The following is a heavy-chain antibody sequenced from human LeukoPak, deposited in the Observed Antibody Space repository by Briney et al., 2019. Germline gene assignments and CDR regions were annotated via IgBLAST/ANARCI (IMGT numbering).Heavy chain of an antibody. CDR3: AKDVYNYYDSSGYLNAFDI. J-gene: IGHJ3*02. Sequence: PGGSLRLSCEASGFTFSSYAMTWVRQAPGKGLEWVSVISGYGGSTYYADSVKGRFTISRDNSKNTLYLQMNSLRAEDTAVYYCAKDVYNYYDSSGYLNAFDIWGQGTMVTVSS. CDR1: GFTFSSYA. D-gene: IGHD3-22*01. CDR2: ISGYGGST. V-gene: IGHV3-23*01.